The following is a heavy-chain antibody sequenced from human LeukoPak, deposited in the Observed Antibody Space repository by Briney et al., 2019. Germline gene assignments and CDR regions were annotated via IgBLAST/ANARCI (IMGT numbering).Heavy chain of an antibody. CDR3: ANQVGYSYGYGQAARGYYFDY. Sequence: GASVKVSCKASGGTFSSYAISWVRQAPGQGLEWMGGIIPIFGTANYAQKFQGRVTITADESTSTAYMELSSLRSEDTAVYYCANQVGYSYGYGQAARGYYFDYWGQGTLVTVSS. CDR1: GGTFSSYA. D-gene: IGHD5-18*01. J-gene: IGHJ4*02. CDR2: IIPIFGTA. V-gene: IGHV1-69*13.